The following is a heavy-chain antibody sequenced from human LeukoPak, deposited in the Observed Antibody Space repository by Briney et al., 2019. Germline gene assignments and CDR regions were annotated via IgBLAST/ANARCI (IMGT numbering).Heavy chain of an antibody. D-gene: IGHD1-1*01. CDR3: ATGRSGNYYYYYMDV. CDR2: MNPNSGNT. Sequence: ASVKVPCKASGYTFTSYDINWVRQAPGQGLEWMGWMNPNSGNTGYAQKFQGRVTMTRNTSISTAYMELSSLRSEDTAIYYCATGRSGNYYYYYMDVWGKGTTVTISS. V-gene: IGHV1-8*01. J-gene: IGHJ6*03. CDR1: GYTFTSYD.